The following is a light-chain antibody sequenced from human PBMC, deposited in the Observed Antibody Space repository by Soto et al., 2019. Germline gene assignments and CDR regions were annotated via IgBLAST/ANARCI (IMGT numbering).Light chain of an antibody. CDR1: SSDVGSRNL. J-gene: IGLJ2*01. CDR3: CSYTGVYTLVI. CDR2: EGS. V-gene: IGLV2-23*01. Sequence: QSVLTQPASVSGSPGQSITISCTGTSSDVGSRNLVSWYQQYPGKVPKLMIYEGSKRPSGISNRFSGSQSGNTASLTISGLQAEDEADYYCCSYTGVYTLVIFGGGTKLTVL.